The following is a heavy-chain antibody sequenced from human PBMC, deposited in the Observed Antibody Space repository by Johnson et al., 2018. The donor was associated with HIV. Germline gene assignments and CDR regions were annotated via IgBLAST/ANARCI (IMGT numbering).Heavy chain of an antibody. CDR3: AGIRSSDKDI. V-gene: IGHV3-23*04. J-gene: IGHJ3*02. D-gene: IGHD2-21*01. CDR2: ISGCGGNT. Sequence: DVQLVESGGGLVQPGGSLRLSCEASGFAFSSYPMSWVRQAPGKGLDWVSAISGCGGNTYYADSVRGRFTISRDNSKSTLYLQMNSMRAEDTAVYYGAGIRSSDKDIWGQGTMVTVSS. CDR1: GFAFSSYP.